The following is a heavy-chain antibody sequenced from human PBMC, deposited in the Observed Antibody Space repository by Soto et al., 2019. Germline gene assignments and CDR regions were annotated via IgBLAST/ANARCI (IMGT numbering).Heavy chain of an antibody. CDR1: GVSFSGSN. Sequence: PSETLSLTCAVNGVSFSGSNWSWIRQPPGKGLEWIGEINHSGGTNYNSSLKSRVTMSVDTSKNQLSLKLSSVTAADTAVYYCARSFGVAAAGPFDYWGQGTLVTVSS. D-gene: IGHD6-13*01. CDR2: INHSGGT. V-gene: IGHV4-34*01. J-gene: IGHJ4*02. CDR3: ARSFGVAAAGPFDY.